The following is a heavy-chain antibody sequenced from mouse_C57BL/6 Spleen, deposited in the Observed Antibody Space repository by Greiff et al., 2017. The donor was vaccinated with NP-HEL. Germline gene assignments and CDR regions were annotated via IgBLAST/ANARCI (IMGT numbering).Heavy chain of an antibody. V-gene: IGHV1-18*01. CDR3: ARTITTYYFDY. CDR1: GYTFTDYN. J-gene: IGHJ2*01. D-gene: IGHD2-4*01. CDR2: INPNNGGT. Sequence: VQLQHSGPELVKPGASVKIPCKASGYTFTDYNMDWVKQSHGKSLEWIGDINPNNGGTIYNQKFKGKATLTVDKSSSTAYMELRRLTSEDTAVYYCARTITTYYFDYWGQGTTLTVSS.